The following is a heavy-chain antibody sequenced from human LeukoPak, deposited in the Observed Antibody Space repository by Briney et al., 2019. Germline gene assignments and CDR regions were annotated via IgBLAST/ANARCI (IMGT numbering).Heavy chain of an antibody. CDR1: GGTFSSYA. J-gene: IGHJ5*02. Sequence: SVKVSCKASGGTFSSYAISWVRQAPGQGLEWMGGIIPIFGTANYAQKFQGRVTITADESTSTAYMELSSLRSDDTAVYYCARGPPDYDFWSVPGWFDPWGQGTLVTVSS. V-gene: IGHV1-69*13. D-gene: IGHD3-3*01. CDR2: IIPIFGTA. CDR3: ARGPPDYDFWSVPGWFDP.